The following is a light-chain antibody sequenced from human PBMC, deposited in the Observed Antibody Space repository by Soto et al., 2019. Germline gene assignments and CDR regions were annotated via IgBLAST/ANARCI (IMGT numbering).Light chain of an antibody. J-gene: IGKJ4*01. CDR3: QQLNSYPPT. V-gene: IGKV1-9*01. CDR1: QGISSY. Sequence: DIQLTQSPSFLSASVGDRVTITCRGSQGISSYLAWYQQKPGKAPKLLIYAASTLQSGVPSRFSGSGSGTEFTLTISSLQPEDFATYYCQQLNSYPPTFGGGTKVDI. CDR2: AAS.